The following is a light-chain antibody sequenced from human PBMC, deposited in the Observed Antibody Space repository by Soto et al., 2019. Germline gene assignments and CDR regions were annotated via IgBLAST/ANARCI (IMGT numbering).Light chain of an antibody. Sequence: EIVLNQSPGTLSLYPGERATLSCRASHSFSSSYLAWYQQKPGQAPRLLIYGASSKAAGIPDRFSGSGSGTDFTLTISRLEPEDFAVYYCQQYGSSPLTFGGGTKVDIK. V-gene: IGKV3-20*01. CDR1: HSFSSSY. CDR2: GAS. CDR3: QQYGSSPLT. J-gene: IGKJ4*01.